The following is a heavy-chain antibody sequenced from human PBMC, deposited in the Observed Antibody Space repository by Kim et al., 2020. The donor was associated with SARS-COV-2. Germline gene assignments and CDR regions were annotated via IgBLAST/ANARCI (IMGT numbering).Heavy chain of an antibody. CDR2: IKSKTDGGTT. CDR3: TTDPTTTVQGHYYYYYGMDV. D-gene: IGHD4-17*01. V-gene: IGHV3-15*01. CDR1: GFTFSNAW. Sequence: GGSLRLSCAASGFTFSNAWMSWVRQAPGKGLEWVGRIKSKTDGGTTDYAAPVKGRFTISRDDSKNTLYLQMNSLKTEDTAVYYCTTDPTTTVQGHYYYYYGMDVWGQGTTVTVSS. J-gene: IGHJ6*02.